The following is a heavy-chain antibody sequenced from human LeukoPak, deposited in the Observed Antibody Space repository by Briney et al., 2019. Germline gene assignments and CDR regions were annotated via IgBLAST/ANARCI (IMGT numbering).Heavy chain of an antibody. Sequence: PSETLSLTCTVSGGSISSYYWSWIRQPPGKGLEWIGYIYYSGSTNYNPSLKSRVTISVDTSKNQFSLKLSSVTAADTAVYYCARGKGDGYKPRSAFDYWGQGTLVTVSS. D-gene: IGHD5-24*01. V-gene: IGHV4-59*01. J-gene: IGHJ4*02. CDR3: ARGKGDGYKPRSAFDY. CDR2: IYYSGST. CDR1: GGSISSYY.